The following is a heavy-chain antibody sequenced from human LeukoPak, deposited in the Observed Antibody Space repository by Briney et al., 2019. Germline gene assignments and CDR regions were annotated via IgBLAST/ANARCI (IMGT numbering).Heavy chain of an antibody. CDR2: ISAYNGNT. V-gene: IGHV1-18*01. CDR3: ARVAGWELLNYYYYGMDV. J-gene: IGHJ6*02. Sequence: ASVKVSCKASGYTFTSYGTSWVRQAPGQGLEWMGWISAYNGNTNYAQKLQGRVTMTTDTSTSTAYMELRSLRSDDTAVYYCARVAGWELLNYYYYGMDVWGQGTTVTVSS. D-gene: IGHD1-26*01. CDR1: GYTFTSYG.